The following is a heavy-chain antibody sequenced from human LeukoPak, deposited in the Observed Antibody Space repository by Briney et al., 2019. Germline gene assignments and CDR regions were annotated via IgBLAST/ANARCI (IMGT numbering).Heavy chain of an antibody. CDR1: GFTFSSYC. Sequence: PGGSLKLSCVVSGFTFSSYCMNWVRQAPGKGLEWVSYISGISNTIYYADSVKGRFTISRDNSKNTLYLQMNSLRAEDTAVYYCACSVYWGQGTLVTVSS. V-gene: IGHV3-48*01. J-gene: IGHJ4*02. CDR3: ACSVY. D-gene: IGHD2-15*01. CDR2: ISGISNTI.